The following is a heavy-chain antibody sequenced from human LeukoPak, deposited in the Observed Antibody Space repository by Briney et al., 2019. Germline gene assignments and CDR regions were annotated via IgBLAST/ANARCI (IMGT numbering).Heavy chain of an antibody. J-gene: IGHJ6*03. CDR1: GGSFSGYY. CDR3: ARDPLGYCSSTSCFSDYYMDV. Sequence: KSSETLSLTCAVYGGSFSGYYWSWIRQPPGKGLEWIGEINHSGSTNYNPSLKSRVTISVDTSKNQFSLKLSSVTAADTAVYYCARDPLGYCSSTSCFSDYYMDVWGKGTTVTVSS. D-gene: IGHD2-2*01. CDR2: INHSGST. V-gene: IGHV4-34*01.